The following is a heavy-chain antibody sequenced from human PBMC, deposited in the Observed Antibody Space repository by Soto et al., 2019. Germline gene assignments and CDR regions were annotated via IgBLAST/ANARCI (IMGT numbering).Heavy chain of an antibody. V-gene: IGHV3-30-3*01. D-gene: IGHD3-22*01. CDR1: GFTFSTYA. CDR2: ISYDGNNK. J-gene: IGHJ4*02. CDR3: AKAPSYYYDSSGYLAY. Sequence: GGSLRLSCAASGFTFSTYAFHWVRQAPGKGLEWLTLISYDGNNKYSADSVKGRFTISRDNSKNTLYLQMNSLRAEDTAVYYCAKAPSYYYDSSGYLAYWGQGTLVTVSS.